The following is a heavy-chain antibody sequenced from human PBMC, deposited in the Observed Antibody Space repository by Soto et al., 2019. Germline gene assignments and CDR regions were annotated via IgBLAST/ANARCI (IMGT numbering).Heavy chain of an antibody. CDR3: ARDMTDYSSGRALDY. CDR1: GYTFSNFG. V-gene: IGHV1-18*01. J-gene: IGHJ4*02. Sequence: QVQVVQSGAEAKKPGASVRVSCKASGYTFSNFGITWVRQAPGLGPEWMGGISVYNGNTKYAQKFQGRVTMTTDTSTGTAYRELRSLRSDDTAIYYCARDMTDYSSGRALDYWGQGTLVTVSS. D-gene: IGHD6-19*01. CDR2: ISVYNGNT.